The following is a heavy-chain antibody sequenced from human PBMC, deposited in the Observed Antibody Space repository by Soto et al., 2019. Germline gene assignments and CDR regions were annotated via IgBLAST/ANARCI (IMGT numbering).Heavy chain of an antibody. Sequence: PSETLSRTCTVSGDSISSYYWSGIRQHPGKGLEWIGYIYYSGSTNYNPSLKSRVTISVDTSKNQFSLKLSSVTAADTAVYYCARLDYDFWSGYRMDVWSKGTTVTVSS. CDR2: IYYSGST. CDR1: GDSISSYY. D-gene: IGHD3-3*01. V-gene: IGHV4-59*01. J-gene: IGHJ6*04. CDR3: ARLDYDFWSGYRMDV.